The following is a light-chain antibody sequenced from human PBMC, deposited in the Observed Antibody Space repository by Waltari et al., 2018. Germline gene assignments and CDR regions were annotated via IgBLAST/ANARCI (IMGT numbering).Light chain of an antibody. V-gene: IGKV1-5*03. Sequence: DIQMTQSPSTLSASVGARVAITSRASQSINRWLAWYQQKPGKAPKLLIRKASYLESGVPSRFSGSGSGTEFTLTISSLQPDDFATYYCQQYSSYSRTFGQGTKLEI. CDR2: KAS. J-gene: IGKJ2*01. CDR1: QSINRW. CDR3: QQYSSYSRT.